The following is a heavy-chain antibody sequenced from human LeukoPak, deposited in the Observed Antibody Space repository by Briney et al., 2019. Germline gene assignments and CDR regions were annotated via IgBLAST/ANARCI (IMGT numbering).Heavy chain of an antibody. J-gene: IGHJ4*02. CDR3: ARVAGGTTLDY. CDR1: GFSLSSYW. D-gene: IGHD1-1*01. Sequence: GGSLRLSCAASGFSLSSYWMHWVRQAPGKGLVWASRINIDGSITTYADSVKGRFTISRDTAKNTLYLQMNSLRAEDTAVYYCARVAGGTTLDYWGQGALVTVSS. CDR2: INIDGSIT. V-gene: IGHV3-74*01.